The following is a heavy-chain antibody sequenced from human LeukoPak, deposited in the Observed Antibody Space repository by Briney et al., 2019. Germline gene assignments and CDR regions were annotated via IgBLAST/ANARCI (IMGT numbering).Heavy chain of an antibody. CDR1: GGTFSSYA. CDR2: IIPIFGTA. CDR3: ARDSSFIAVAATNWFDP. D-gene: IGHD6-19*01. V-gene: IGHV1-69*13. Sequence: SVKVSCKASGGTFSSYAISWVRQAPGQGLEWMGGIIPIFGTANYAQKFQGRVTITADESTSTAYMELSSLRSEDTAVYYCARDSSFIAVAATNWFDPWGQGTLVTVSS. J-gene: IGHJ5*02.